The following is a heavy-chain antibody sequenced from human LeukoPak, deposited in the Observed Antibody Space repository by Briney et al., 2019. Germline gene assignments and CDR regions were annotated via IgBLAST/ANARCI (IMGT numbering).Heavy chain of an antibody. CDR2: IYYSGST. V-gene: IGHV4-59*01. D-gene: IGHD3-10*01. CDR1: GGSISSYY. J-gene: IGHJ4*02. CDR3: AKDAGSGSLSQFDY. Sequence: SETLSLTCTVSGGSISSYYWSWIRQPPGKGLEWIGYIYYSGSTNYNPSLKSRVTISVDTSKNQFSLKLSSVTAADTAVYYCAKDAGSGSLSQFDYWGQGTLVTVSS.